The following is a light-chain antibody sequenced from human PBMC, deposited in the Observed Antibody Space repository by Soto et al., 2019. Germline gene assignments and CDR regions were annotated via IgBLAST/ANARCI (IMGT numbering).Light chain of an antibody. CDR1: QGISSH. Sequence: IQLTQSPSSLSASLGDRVTIXXRASQGISSHLAWYQQKPGKAPKLXIYAASTLQTGVPSRFSGGGAGTDFTLTLSSLQPEDFATYYCQQVNSFPSTFGPGTRLEIK. J-gene: IGKJ5*01. V-gene: IGKV1-9*01. CDR3: QQVNSFPST. CDR2: AAS.